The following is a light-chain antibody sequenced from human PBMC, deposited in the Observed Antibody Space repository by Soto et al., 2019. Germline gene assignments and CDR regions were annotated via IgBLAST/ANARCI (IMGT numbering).Light chain of an antibody. Sequence: QSALTQPPSASGSPGQSVTISCTGTSSYVGYYNYVSWYQQHPGKGPKLMIYEVSKRSTGVPDRFSGSKSGNTASLTVSGLQADDEADYYCTSYAGSNTLLFGGGTKLTVL. CDR3: TSYAGSNTLL. CDR2: EVS. V-gene: IGLV2-8*01. J-gene: IGLJ2*01. CDR1: SSYVGYYNY.